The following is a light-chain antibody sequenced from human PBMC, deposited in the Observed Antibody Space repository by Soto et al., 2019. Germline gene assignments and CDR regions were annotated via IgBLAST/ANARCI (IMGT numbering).Light chain of an antibody. J-gene: IGLJ1*01. Sequence: QSALTQPASVSGSPGQSITISCTGTSSDVGGYNYVSWYQQHPGKAPKLMIYDVSYRPSGVSNRFSGSKSGNTASLTVSWLQAEDEADYYCSSYASSTTPYVFGTGTKLTVL. CDR2: DVS. CDR1: SSDVGGYNY. CDR3: SSYASSTTPYV. V-gene: IGLV2-14*03.